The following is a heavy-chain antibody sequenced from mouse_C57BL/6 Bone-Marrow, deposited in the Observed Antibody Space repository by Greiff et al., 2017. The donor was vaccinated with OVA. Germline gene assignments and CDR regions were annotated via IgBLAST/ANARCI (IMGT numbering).Heavy chain of an antibody. CDR2: FYPRSGNT. J-gene: IGHJ4*01. CDR3: ARGPRVAY. Sequence: VKLMESGAELARPGASVKLSCKASGYTFTSYGISWVKQRTGQGLEWIGEFYPRSGNTYYNEKFKGKATLTAEKSSRTAYLELRSLTSEDSAVSICARGPRVAYWGQGTSVTVSS. D-gene: IGHD6-1*01. CDR1: GYTFTSYG. V-gene: IGHV1-81*01.